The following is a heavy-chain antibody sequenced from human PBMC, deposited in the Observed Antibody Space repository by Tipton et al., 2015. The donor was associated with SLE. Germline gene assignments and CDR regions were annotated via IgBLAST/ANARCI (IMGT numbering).Heavy chain of an antibody. D-gene: IGHD3-3*01. J-gene: IGHJ4*02. V-gene: IGHV4-39*01. Sequence: TLSLTCTVSGGSISSSSYYWGWIRQPPGKGLEWIGSIYYSGSTYYNPSLKSRVTISVDTSKNQFSLKLSSVTAADTAVYYCAVHTYDFWSGYYKPFDYWGKGTLVTVSS. CDR3: AVHTYDFWSGYYKPFDY. CDR2: IYYSGST. CDR1: GGSISSSSYY.